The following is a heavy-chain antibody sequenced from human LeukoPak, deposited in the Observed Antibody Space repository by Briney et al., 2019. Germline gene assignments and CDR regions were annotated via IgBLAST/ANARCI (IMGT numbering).Heavy chain of an antibody. CDR1: GGSISSYY. CDR3: ARTLEWSPKVPWDV. D-gene: IGHD3-3*01. V-gene: IGHV4-59*01. CDR2: IYYSGST. Sequence: PSETLSLTCTVSGGSISSYYWSWIRQPPGKGLEWIGYIYYSGSTNYNPSLKSRVTISVDTSKNQFSLKLSSVTAADTAVYYCARTLEWSPKVPWDVWGKEPAVTVSS. J-gene: IGHJ6*04.